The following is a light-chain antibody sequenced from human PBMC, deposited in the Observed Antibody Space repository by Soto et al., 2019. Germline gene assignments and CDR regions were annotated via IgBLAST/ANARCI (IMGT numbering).Light chain of an antibody. Sequence: DIQMTQSPSSLSASVGDRVTITCRASQSISSYLNWYQQKPGKAPKLLIYKASSLESGVPSRFSGSGSGTEFTLTISSLQPDDFATYYCQQYNSYWWTFGQGTKVDI. CDR1: QSISSY. J-gene: IGKJ1*01. CDR3: QQYNSYWWT. V-gene: IGKV1-5*03. CDR2: KAS.